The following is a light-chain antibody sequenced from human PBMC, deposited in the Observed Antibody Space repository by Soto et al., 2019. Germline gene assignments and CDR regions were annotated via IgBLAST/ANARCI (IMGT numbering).Light chain of an antibody. J-gene: IGLJ3*02. Sequence: QSVLTQPASVSGSPGQSITISCTGTNSDVGGYNYVCWYQHHPGKAPKLMIYEVNSRPAVVSNRFSGSKSGNTASLIISRLQDEDEADYYCSSYTSTTTVVFGGGTQLTVL. CDR1: NSDVGGYNY. CDR3: SSYTSTTTVV. CDR2: EVN. V-gene: IGLV2-14*01.